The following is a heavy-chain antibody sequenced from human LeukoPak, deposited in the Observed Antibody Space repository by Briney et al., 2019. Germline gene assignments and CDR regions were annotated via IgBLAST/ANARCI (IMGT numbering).Heavy chain of an antibody. CDR1: GFTVSSIH. CDR3: ARGSGRYSYYFDY. V-gene: IGHV3-7*03. J-gene: IGHJ4*02. Sequence: GGSLRLSCAASGFTVSSIHMVWVRQAPGKGLEWVANIKQDGSEKYYVDSVKGRFTISRDSAKNSLYLQMNSLRAEDTAVYYCARGSGRYSYYFDYWGQGTLVTVSS. CDR2: IKQDGSEK. D-gene: IGHD6-19*01.